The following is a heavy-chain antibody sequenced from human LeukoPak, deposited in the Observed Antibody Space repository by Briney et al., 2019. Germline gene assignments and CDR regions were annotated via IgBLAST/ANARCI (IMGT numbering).Heavy chain of an antibody. CDR2: INPNSGGT. CDR1: GYTFTGYY. V-gene: IGHV1-2*02. J-gene: IGHJ1*01. CDR3: ARSFRTVTYGYFQH. Sequence: ASVKVSCKASGYTFTGYYMHWVRQAPGQGLEWMGWINPNSGGTNYAQKFQGRVTMTRDTSISTAYMELSRLRSDDTAVYYCARSFRTVTYGYFQHWGQGTLVTVSS. D-gene: IGHD4-17*01.